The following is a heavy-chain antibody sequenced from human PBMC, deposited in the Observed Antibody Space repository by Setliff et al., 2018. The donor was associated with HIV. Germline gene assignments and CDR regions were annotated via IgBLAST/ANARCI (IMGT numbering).Heavy chain of an antibody. J-gene: IGHJ3*02. CDR1: GYSFTSYW. CDR2: IYPGVSDT. V-gene: IGHV5-51*01. Sequence: GESLKISCKGSGYSFTSYWIGWVRQMPGKGLEWMGIIYPGVSDTRYSPSFQGQVTISADNSISTVYLQWSRLKASDTAMYNCAGLPGGNGAFDIWGQGTMVTVSS. D-gene: IGHD5-12*01. CDR3: AGLPGGNGAFDI.